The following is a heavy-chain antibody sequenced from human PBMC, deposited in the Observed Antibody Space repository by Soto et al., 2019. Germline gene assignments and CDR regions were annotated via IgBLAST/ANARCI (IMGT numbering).Heavy chain of an antibody. CDR1: GASISSGGYS. CDR3: ARVRGVTYYYYYYGMDV. D-gene: IGHD3-10*01. V-gene: IGHV4-30-2*01. Sequence: SETLSLTCTVSGASISSGGYSWSWIRQPPGKGLEWIGYIYHSGSTYYNTSLKSRVTISVDRSKNQFSLKLSSVTAADTAVYFCARVRGVTYYYYYYGMDVWGQGTTVTVSS. J-gene: IGHJ6*02. CDR2: IYHSGST.